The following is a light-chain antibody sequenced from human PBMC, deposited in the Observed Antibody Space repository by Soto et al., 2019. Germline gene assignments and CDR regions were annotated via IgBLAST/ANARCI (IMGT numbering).Light chain of an antibody. CDR2: DVS. CDR3: SSYTSSSTLGV. V-gene: IGLV2-14*01. Sequence: QSALTQPASVSGSPGQSITISCTGTSSDVGGYNYVSWYQQHPGKAPKLMIYDVSNRPSGVSNRFSGSKSGNTASLTISGLQAEDEADYYCSSYTSSSTLGVIGGGTKLTVL. CDR1: SSDVGGYNY. J-gene: IGLJ2*01.